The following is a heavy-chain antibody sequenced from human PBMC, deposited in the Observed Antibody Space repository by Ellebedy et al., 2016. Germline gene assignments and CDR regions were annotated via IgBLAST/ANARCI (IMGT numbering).Heavy chain of an antibody. V-gene: IGHV1-69*13. CDR2: IIPIFGTA. Sequence: SVKVSXKASGGTFSSYAISWVRQAPGQGLEWMGGIIPIFGTANYAQKFQGRVTITADESTSTAYMELSSLRSEDTAVYYCARVNGSGSYYYYGMDVWGQGTTVTVSS. CDR3: ARVNGSGSYYYYGMDV. D-gene: IGHD3-10*01. J-gene: IGHJ6*02. CDR1: GGTFSSYA.